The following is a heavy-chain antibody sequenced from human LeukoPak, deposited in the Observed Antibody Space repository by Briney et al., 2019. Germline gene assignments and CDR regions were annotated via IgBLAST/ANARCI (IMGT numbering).Heavy chain of an antibody. CDR3: AKDGYDILTGYSDY. V-gene: IGHV3-30*18. J-gene: IGHJ4*02. CDR1: GFTFSSYG. D-gene: IGHD3-9*01. Sequence: GGSLRLSCAASGFTFSSYGMHWVRQAPGKGLEWVAVISYDGSNKYYADSVKGRFTISRDNSKNTLYLQMNSLRAEDTAVYYCAKDGYDILTGYSDYWGQGTLVTVSS. CDR2: ISYDGSNK.